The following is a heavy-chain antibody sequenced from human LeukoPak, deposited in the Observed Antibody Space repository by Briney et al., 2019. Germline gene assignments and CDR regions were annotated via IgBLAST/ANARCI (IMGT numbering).Heavy chain of an antibody. CDR3: AGASQWLAFDY. Sequence: GGSLRLSCAASGFTVSSNYMSWVRQAPGKGLEWVSVIYNGGSTNYADSVKGRFTISRDNSKNTLYLQMNSLRAEDKAVYFCAGASQWLAFDYWGQGTLVTVSS. J-gene: IGHJ4*02. CDR1: GFTVSSNY. CDR2: IYNGGST. D-gene: IGHD6-19*01. V-gene: IGHV3-66*01.